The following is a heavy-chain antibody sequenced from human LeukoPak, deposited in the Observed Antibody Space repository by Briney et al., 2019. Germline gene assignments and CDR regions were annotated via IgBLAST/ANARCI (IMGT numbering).Heavy chain of an antibody. CDR3: ARGSIAARD. J-gene: IGHJ4*02. V-gene: IGHV4-38-2*01. CDR1: GYSISSGYY. CDR2: IYHSGST. D-gene: IGHD6-13*01. Sequence: SETLSLTCAVSGYSISSGYYWGWIRQPPGKGLEWIGSIYHSGSTYYSPSLKSRVTISVDTSKNQFSLKLSSVTAADTAVYYCARGSIAARDWGQGTLVTVSS.